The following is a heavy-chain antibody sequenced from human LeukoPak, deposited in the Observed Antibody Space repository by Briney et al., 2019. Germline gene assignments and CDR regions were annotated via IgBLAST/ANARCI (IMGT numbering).Heavy chain of an antibody. CDR1: GFTFSRYS. D-gene: IGHD5-18*01. J-gene: IGHJ4*02. Sequence: GGSLRLSCAASGFTFSRYSMNWVRQAPGKGLEWVSSISSSSSYIYYADSVKGRFTISRDNAKNSLWLQMNSLRAEDTAVYYCARDLSGIAGYTYGRGIDYWGQGTLVTVSS. CDR2: ISSSSSYI. V-gene: IGHV3-21*01. CDR3: ARDLSGIAGYTYGRGIDY.